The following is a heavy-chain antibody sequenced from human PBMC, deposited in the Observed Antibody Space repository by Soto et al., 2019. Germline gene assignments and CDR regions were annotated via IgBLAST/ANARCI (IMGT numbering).Heavy chain of an antibody. CDR3: AKEFHSWNYFDY. CDR2: ISYDGSNK. J-gene: IGHJ4*02. CDR1: GFTFRSSG. D-gene: IGHD1-20*01. V-gene: IGHV3-30*18. Sequence: GGSLRLSCAASGFTFRSSGMHWVRQAPGKGLEWVAVISYDGSNKFYADSVKGRFTISRDNFRNTLYLQMNSLRAEDTAVYYCAKEFHSWNYFDYWGQGTLVTAPQ.